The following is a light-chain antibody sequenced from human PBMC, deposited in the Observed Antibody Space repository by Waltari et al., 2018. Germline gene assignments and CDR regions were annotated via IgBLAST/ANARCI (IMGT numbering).Light chain of an antibody. V-gene: IGKV3-11*01. CDR1: QSVCTY. CDR3: QQRSNWTPHT. Sequence: EIVLTQSPATLSLSPGETVTLSCRASQSVCTYLAWYQQKPGQAPRLLIYDASNRATGIPARFRGSGSGTDFTLTISSLEAEDFAVYYCQQRSNWTPHTFGQGARLEIK. CDR2: DAS. J-gene: IGKJ2*01.